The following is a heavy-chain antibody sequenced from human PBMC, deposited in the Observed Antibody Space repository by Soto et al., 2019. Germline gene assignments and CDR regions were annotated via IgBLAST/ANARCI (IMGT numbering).Heavy chain of an antibody. V-gene: IGHV3-23*01. CDR3: AKEVTGQWLVPVDY. J-gene: IGHJ4*02. CDR2: ISGSGGST. CDR1: GFTFSSYA. Sequence: PGGSLRLSXAASGFTFSSYAMSWVRQAPGKGLEWVSAISGSGGSTYYADSVKGRFTISRDNSKNTLYLQMNSLRAEDTAVYYCAKEVTGQWLVPVDYWGQGTLVTVSS. D-gene: IGHD6-19*01.